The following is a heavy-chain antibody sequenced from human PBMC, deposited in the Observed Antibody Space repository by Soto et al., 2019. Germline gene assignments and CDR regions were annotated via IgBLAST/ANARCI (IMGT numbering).Heavy chain of an antibody. CDR2: IKEDGIDK. CDR1: GFTFSRDW. V-gene: IGHV3-7*01. CDR3: ARQGDSVFEH. J-gene: IGHJ4*02. D-gene: IGHD2-21*01. Sequence: DVQLVESGGALVQPGGSLRLTCTASGFTFSRDWMAWVRQAPGKGLEWVGNIKEDGIDKYYVDSVKGRFTMARDNAKNLLYLQMNSLRAEDTAVYYCARQGDSVFEHWGRGTLVTVSS.